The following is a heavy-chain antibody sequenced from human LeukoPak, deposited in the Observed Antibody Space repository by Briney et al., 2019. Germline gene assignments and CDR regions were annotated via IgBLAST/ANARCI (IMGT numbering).Heavy chain of an antibody. CDR3: ARSGGLWLIFFDY. Sequence: PSETLSLTCTVSGGSISSYYWSWIRQPPGKGLEWIGYIYNSGSTSYNPSLKSRVTISVDTSKNQFSLKLSSVTAADTAVYYCARSGGLWLIFFDYWGQGTLVTVSS. CDR1: GGSISSYY. J-gene: IGHJ4*02. D-gene: IGHD3-3*02. CDR2: IYNSGST. V-gene: IGHV4-59*12.